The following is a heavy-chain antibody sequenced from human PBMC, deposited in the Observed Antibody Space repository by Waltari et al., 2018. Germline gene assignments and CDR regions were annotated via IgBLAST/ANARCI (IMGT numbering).Heavy chain of an antibody. Sequence: QVQLVQSGAEVKKPGASVRVSCMTSGYTFTSYFIHWVRQAPGQGLEWVGTINPSGGSTSYAQKFQDRGTVTMDAPTTTVYMDLSGLRSEDTAVYFCARGLKYGDYASAYWGQGTLVTVSS. CDR3: ARGLKYGDYASAY. CDR1: GYTFTSYF. D-gene: IGHD4-17*01. CDR2: INPSGGST. J-gene: IGHJ4*02. V-gene: IGHV1-46*03.